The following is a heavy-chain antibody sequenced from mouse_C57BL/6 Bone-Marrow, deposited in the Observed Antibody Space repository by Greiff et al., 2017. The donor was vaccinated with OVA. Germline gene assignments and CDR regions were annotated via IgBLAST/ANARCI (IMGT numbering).Heavy chain of an antibody. D-gene: IGHD3-2*02. CDR2: SRNKANDYTT. CDR1: GFTFSDFY. CDR3: ARDACGDSSGYDAMDY. J-gene: IGHJ4*01. V-gene: IGHV7-1*01. Sequence: EVKLVESGGGLVQSGRSLRLSCATSGFTFSDFYMEWVRQAPGKGLEWIAASRNKANDYTTEYSASVKGRFIVSRDTSQSILYLQMNALRAEDTAIYYCARDACGDSSGYDAMDYWGQGTSVTVSS.